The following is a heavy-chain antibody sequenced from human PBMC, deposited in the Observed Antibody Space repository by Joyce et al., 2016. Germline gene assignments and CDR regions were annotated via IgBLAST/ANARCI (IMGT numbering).Heavy chain of an antibody. CDR2: INAYNGIT. D-gene: IGHD6-19*01. V-gene: IGHV1-18*01. J-gene: IGHJ4*02. CDR1: GHTFTSFG. CDR3: AGQIAVAGEFDY. Sequence: QVQLVQSGTEVKKPGASVRVSCKSSGHTFTSFGIAWVRQAPGQGLEWMGRINAYNGITTNARKYQDRVTLTTDTSTDTVYMELTSLRSDDTAVYYCAGQIAVAGEFDYWGQGTLVTVSS.